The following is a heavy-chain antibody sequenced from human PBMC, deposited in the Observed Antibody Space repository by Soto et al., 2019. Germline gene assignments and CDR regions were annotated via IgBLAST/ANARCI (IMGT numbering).Heavy chain of an antibody. CDR3: AKSGSGYYRLNYYYYYMDV. J-gene: IGHJ6*03. CDR2: ISGSGGST. CDR1: GFTFSSYA. Sequence: GGSLRLSCAASGFTFSSYAMSWVRQAPGKGLEWVSAISGSGGSTYYADSVKGRFTISRDNSKNTLYLQMNSLRAEDTAVYYCAKSGSGYYRLNYYYYYMDVWGKGTTVTVSS. V-gene: IGHV3-23*01. D-gene: IGHD3-3*01.